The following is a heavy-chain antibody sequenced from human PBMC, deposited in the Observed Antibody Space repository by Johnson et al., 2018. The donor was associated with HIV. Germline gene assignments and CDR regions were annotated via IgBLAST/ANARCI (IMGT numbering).Heavy chain of an antibody. CDR3: ARDRGPSIAARPTVCLFAFDI. V-gene: IGHV3-30-3*01. CDR1: GFTFSSYA. Sequence: QVQLVESGGGVVQPGRSLRLSCAASGFTFSSYAMHWVRQAPGKGLEWVTLISYDGSNKYYADSVKGRFTISRDNSKNTLYLQMNSRRAEDTAVYYCARDRGPSIAARPTVCLFAFDIWGQGTMVTVSS. J-gene: IGHJ3*02. D-gene: IGHD6-6*01. CDR2: ISYDGSNK.